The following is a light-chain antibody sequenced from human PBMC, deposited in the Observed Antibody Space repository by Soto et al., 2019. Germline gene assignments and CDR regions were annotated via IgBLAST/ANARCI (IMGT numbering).Light chain of an antibody. J-gene: IGLJ2*01. CDR3: KSFNSSMSFV. V-gene: IGLV1-40*01. Sequence: QSVLTQPASVSGAPGQWITISCTGSSSDIGAGYYVPWYQQLPGKAPKLIIYGNSNRPSGVPDRFSGSKSGTSASLTITGLQAEDEADYYCKSFNSSMSFVFGRGTKVTVL. CDR2: GNS. CDR1: SSDIGAGYY.